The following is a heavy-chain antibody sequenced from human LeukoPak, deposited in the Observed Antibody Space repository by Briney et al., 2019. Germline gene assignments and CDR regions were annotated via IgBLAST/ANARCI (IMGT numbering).Heavy chain of an antibody. CDR1: GFTFSSYA. CDR2: ISGSGGST. V-gene: IGHV3-23*01. D-gene: IGHD2-15*01. J-gene: IGHJ4*02. Sequence: GGSLRLSCAASGFTFSSYAMSWVRQAPGKGLEWVSAISGSGGSTYYADSVKGRFTISRDNSKNTLYLQMNSLRAEDTAVSHCAKHPFRADGVDYFDYWGQGTLVTVSS. CDR3: AKHPFRADGVDYFDY.